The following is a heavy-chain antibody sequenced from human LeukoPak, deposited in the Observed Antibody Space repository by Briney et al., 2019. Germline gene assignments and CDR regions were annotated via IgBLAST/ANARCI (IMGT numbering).Heavy chain of an antibody. Sequence: PGGSLRLSCAASGFIFSSYDMSWVRQAPGKGLEWVSGINKSGGGTYYADSVKGRFTMSRDNSKNTLFLQMNSLRAEDTAVYYCAKVTWSSSGGDYWGQGTLVTVSS. CDR1: GFIFSSYD. V-gene: IGHV3-23*01. CDR3: AKVTWSSSGGDY. CDR2: INKSGGGT. J-gene: IGHJ4*02. D-gene: IGHD6-19*01.